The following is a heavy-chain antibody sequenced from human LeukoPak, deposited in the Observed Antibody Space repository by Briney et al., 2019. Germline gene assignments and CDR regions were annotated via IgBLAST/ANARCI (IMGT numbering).Heavy chain of an antibody. V-gene: IGHV3-23*01. J-gene: IGHJ6*03. Sequence: PGGSLRLSCAASGFTFSSYGMSWVRQAPGKGLEWVSAISGSGGSTYYADSVKGRFTISRDNSKNTLYLQMNSLRAEDTAVYYCAITLNRSTRNYYYMDVWGKGTTVTISS. CDR1: GFTFSSYG. CDR2: ISGSGGST. D-gene: IGHD2-2*01. CDR3: AITLNRSTRNYYYMDV.